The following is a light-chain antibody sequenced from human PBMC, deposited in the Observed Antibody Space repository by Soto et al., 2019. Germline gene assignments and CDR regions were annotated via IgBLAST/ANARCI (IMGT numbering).Light chain of an antibody. CDR3: SSYAGRNIVV. Sequence: QSALTQPPSASGSPGQSVTISCTGTSSDVGAYNYVSWYQQHPGKAPKLMIYEVSKRPSGVPDRFSGSKSGNTASLTVSGLQAEDEADYYCSSYAGRNIVVFGGGTKVTVL. V-gene: IGLV2-8*01. CDR1: SSDVGAYNY. J-gene: IGLJ2*01. CDR2: EVS.